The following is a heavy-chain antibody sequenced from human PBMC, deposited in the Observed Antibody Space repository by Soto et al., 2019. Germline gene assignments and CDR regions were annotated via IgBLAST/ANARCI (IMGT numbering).Heavy chain of an antibody. Sequence: GESLKISCQGSGYIFANYWITWVRQMPGKGLEYMGKINPSDSYVNYSPSFRGHVTMCVAQSSNTAYLQWNSLEASDTAIYFCARRPCHGDTCFNWDMDWFDPWRQGTLVTVSS. CDR3: ARRPCHGDTCFNWDMDWFDP. CDR2: INPSDSYV. J-gene: IGHJ5*02. CDR1: GYIFANYW. D-gene: IGHD2-21*02. V-gene: IGHV5-10-1*01.